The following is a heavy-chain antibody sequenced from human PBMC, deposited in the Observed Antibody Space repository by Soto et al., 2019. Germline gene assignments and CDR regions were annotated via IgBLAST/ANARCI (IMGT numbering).Heavy chain of an antibody. D-gene: IGHD6-13*01. CDR2: IYPGDSDT. CDR3: ARHRSSWYNYYYYGMDV. J-gene: IGHJ6*02. Sequence: GESLKISCKGSGYSFTSYWIGWVRQMPGKGLEWMGIIYPGDSDTRYSPSFQGQVTIPADKSISTAYLQWSSLKASDTAMYYCARHRSSWYNYYYYGMDVWGQGTTVTVSS. CDR1: GYSFTSYW. V-gene: IGHV5-51*01.